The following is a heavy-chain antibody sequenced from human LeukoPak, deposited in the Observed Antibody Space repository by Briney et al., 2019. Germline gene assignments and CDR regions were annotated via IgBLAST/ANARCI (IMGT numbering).Heavy chain of an antibody. Sequence: SETLCLTRAVSGGSLSIGSYYWGWIRQPPGRGLEWIGSIYYSGNTSYKPSLKSRVTISVDTSKNKFSLKLSSVTAADTAVYYCARRRMSWGAFDIWGQGTMVTVAS. CDR3: ARRRMSWGAFDI. V-gene: IGHV4-39*01. D-gene: IGHD3-16*01. CDR1: GGSLSIGSYY. CDR2: IYYSGNT. J-gene: IGHJ3*02.